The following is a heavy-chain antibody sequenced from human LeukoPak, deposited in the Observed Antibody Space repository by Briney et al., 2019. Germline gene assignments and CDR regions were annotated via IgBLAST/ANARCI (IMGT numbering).Heavy chain of an antibody. D-gene: IGHD3-16*01. CDR1: GFTVSSNY. Sequence: GGSLRLSCAASGFTVSSNYMSWVRQAPGKGLEWVSVIYSGGRTYYADSVKGRFTISRDNSKNALYLQMSSLRAEDTALYYCAKAGGEYWLYNDNWFDPWGQGTLVTVSS. CDR3: AKAGGEYWLYNDNWFDP. V-gene: IGHV3-53*01. CDR2: IYSGGRT. J-gene: IGHJ5*02.